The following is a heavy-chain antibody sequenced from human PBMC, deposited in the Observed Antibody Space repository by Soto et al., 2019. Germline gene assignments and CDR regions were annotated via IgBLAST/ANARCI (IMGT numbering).Heavy chain of an antibody. D-gene: IGHD4-17*01. J-gene: IGHJ4*02. CDR3: ARRRDYGDYMDY. CDR2: IHYSGSA. V-gene: IGHV4-39*01. CDR1: GGSISSSSYY. Sequence: QLQLQESGPGLVKPSETLSLNCTVSGGSISSSSYYWDWIRQPPGKGLEWIGSIHYSGSAYYNPSLKSRVTISVDTSKNQFSLKLSSVTAADTAVYYCARRRDYGDYMDYWGQGTLVTVSS.